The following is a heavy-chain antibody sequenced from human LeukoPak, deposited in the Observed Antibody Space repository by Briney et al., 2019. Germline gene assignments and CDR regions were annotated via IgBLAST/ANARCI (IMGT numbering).Heavy chain of an antibody. CDR1: GFTFSSFW. J-gene: IGHJ4*02. V-gene: IGHV3-7*03. D-gene: IGHD4-17*01. CDR2: IKQDGGEK. CDR3: AKPLLTTVYAGAN. Sequence: GGSLRLSCAASGFTFSSFWMSWVRQAPGKGLEWVANIKQDGGEKYYVDSVKGRFTISRDDAKNSLYLQMNSLRAEDTAVYYCAKPLLTTVYAGANWGQGTLVTVSS.